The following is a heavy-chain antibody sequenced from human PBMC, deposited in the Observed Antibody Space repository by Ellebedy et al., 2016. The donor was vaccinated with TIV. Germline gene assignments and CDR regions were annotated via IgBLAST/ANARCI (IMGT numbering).Heavy chain of an antibody. V-gene: IGHV3-23*01. Sequence: GGSLRLSCAASGFTLRNFAMTWVRQAPGKGLEWVSSISSSGVSTDYADSVRSRVTISRDNSKNTLYLQMNSLRADDSAVYYCAKLDSSGYYYGRFDYWGQGTLVTVSS. CDR2: ISSSGVST. CDR1: GFTLRNFA. D-gene: IGHD3-22*01. J-gene: IGHJ4*02. CDR3: AKLDSSGYYYGRFDY.